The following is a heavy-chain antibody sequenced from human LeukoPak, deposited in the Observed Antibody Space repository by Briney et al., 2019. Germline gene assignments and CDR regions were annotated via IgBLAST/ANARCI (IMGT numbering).Heavy chain of an antibody. CDR1: GGSISSGGYY. D-gene: IGHD5-18*01. CDR2: IYHSGST. CDR3: ARENVDTAERGAFDI. Sequence: PSETLSLTCTVSGGSISSGGYYWSWIRQPPGKGLEWIGYIYHSGSTYYNPSLKSRVTISVDRSKNQFSLKLSSVTAADTAVYYCARENVDTAERGAFDIWGQGTMVTVSS. V-gene: IGHV4-30-2*01. J-gene: IGHJ3*02.